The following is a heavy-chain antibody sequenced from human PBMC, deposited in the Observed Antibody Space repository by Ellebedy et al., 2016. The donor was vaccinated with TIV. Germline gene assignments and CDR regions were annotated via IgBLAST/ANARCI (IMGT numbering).Heavy chain of an antibody. CDR2: IDWDYDT. J-gene: IGHJ3*02. CDR3: ARISSDAFDT. Sequence: SGPTLVKPTQTLTLTCTLSGLSVSSNKMSVSLIRQPPGKALEWLARIDWDYDTFYNTSLKTRLTISKDTSKNQVVLTMTVMDPVDTGTYYCARISSDAFDTWGQGTMVTVSS. V-gene: IGHV2-70*04. CDR1: GLSVSSNKMS.